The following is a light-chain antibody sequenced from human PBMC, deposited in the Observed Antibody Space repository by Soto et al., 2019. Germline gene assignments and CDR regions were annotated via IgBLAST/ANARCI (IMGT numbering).Light chain of an antibody. Sequence: EIVMTQSPATLSVSPGERATLSCRASQSVSSNLAWYQQKPGQAPSLLIYGASTRATGTPARLSGSGSGTEFTLTISSLQSEDFAVYYCQQCSFSPRTFGQGTKEDIK. J-gene: IGKJ1*01. CDR3: QQCSFSPRT. CDR1: QSVSSN. V-gene: IGKV3-15*01. CDR2: GAS.